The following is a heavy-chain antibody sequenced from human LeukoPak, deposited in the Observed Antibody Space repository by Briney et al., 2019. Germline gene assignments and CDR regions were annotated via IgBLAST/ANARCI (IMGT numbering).Heavy chain of an antibody. J-gene: IGHJ4*02. CDR1: GGSFSGYY. CDR2: INHSGST. D-gene: IGHD6-6*01. V-gene: IGHV4-34*01. CDR3: ARGGGAARLDY. Sequence: PSETLSLTCAVYGGSFSGYYWSWIRQPPGKGLEWIGEINHSGSTNYNPSLKSRVTISVDTSKSQFSLKLSSVTAADTAVYYCARGGGAARLDYWGQGTLVTVSS.